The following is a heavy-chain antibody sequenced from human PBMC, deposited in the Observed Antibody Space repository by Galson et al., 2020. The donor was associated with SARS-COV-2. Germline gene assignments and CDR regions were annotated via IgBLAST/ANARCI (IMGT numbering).Heavy chain of an antibody. Sequence: GESLKISCAASGFTLSNYWMHWVRQAPGKGLVWVSRIKSDGSSTDYADSVRGRFTISRDSAKNTLYLQMNSLRAEDTAVYYCARDLMSGSYSFDYWGQGSLVTVSS. CDR3: ARDLMSGSYSFDY. V-gene: IGHV3-74*01. J-gene: IGHJ4*02. D-gene: IGHD1-26*01. CDR1: GFTLSNYW. CDR2: IKSDGSST.